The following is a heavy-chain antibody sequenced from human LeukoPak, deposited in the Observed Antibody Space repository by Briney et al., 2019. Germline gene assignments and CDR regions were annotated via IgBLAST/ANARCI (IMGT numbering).Heavy chain of an antibody. V-gene: IGHV4-39*07. CDR3: ARVPPYYYYDSSGYYPGWYFDL. J-gene: IGHJ2*01. CDR2: IYYSGST. Sequence: SETLSLTCTVSGGSISSSSYYWGWIRQPPGKGLEWIGSIYYSGSTYYNPSLRSRVTISVDTSKNQFSLKLSSVTAADTAVYYCARVPPYYYYDSSGYYPGWYFDLWGRGTLVTVSS. CDR1: GGSISSSSYY. D-gene: IGHD3-22*01.